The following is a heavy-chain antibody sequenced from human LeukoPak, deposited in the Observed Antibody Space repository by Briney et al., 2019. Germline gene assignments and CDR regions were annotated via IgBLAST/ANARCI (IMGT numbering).Heavy chain of an antibody. CDR1: GYSLSSGYF. J-gene: IGHJ4*02. Sequence: SETLSLTCSVSGYSLSSGYFWGWIRQPPGKGLEWIGSIYHTGTTYYNPSLKSRVTISVDTSKNQFSLKLSSVTAADTAVYYCARGFLVVVPAAIRADHPIDYWGQGTLVTVSS. D-gene: IGHD2-2*02. V-gene: IGHV4-38-2*02. CDR2: IYHTGTT. CDR3: ARGFLVVVPAAIRADHPIDY.